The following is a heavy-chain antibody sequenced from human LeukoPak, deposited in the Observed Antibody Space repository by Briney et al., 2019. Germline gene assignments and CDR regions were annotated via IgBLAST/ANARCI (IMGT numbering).Heavy chain of an antibody. CDR1: GYTFTSYG. CDR3: ARAGGINIAAADYYYMDV. D-gene: IGHD6-13*01. Sequence: GASVKVSCKASGYTFTSYGISWVRQAPGQGLEWMGWISAYNGNTNYAQKLQGRVTMTTDTSTSTAYMELRSLRSDDTAVYYCARAGGINIAAADYYYMDVWGKGTTVTVSS. CDR2: ISAYNGNT. J-gene: IGHJ6*03. V-gene: IGHV1-18*01.